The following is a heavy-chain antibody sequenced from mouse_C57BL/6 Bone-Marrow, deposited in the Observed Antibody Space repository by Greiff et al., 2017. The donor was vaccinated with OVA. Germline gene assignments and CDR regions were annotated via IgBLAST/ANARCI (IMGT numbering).Heavy chain of an antibody. J-gene: IGHJ3*01. Sequence: QVQLQQSGAELARPGASVKLSCKASGYNFTSYGISWVKQRTGQGLEWIGEIYPRSGNTYYNEKFKGKATLTADKSSSTAYMELRSLTSEDSAVYFCERELRLSFAYWGQGTLVTVSA. D-gene: IGHD3-2*02. CDR3: ERELRLSFAY. CDR1: GYNFTSYG. V-gene: IGHV1-81*01. CDR2: IYPRSGNT.